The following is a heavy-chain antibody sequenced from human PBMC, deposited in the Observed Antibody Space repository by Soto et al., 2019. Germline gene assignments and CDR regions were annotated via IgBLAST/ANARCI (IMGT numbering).Heavy chain of an antibody. V-gene: IGHV4-59*01. D-gene: IGHD3-22*01. Sequence: QVQLQESGPGLVKPSETLSLTCTVSGGSISSYYWSWIRQPPGKGLEWIGYIYYSGSTNYNPSLKSRVTISVDTSKNQFSLKLSSVTAVDTAVYYCASSGYYYPDAFDIWGQGTMVTVSS. J-gene: IGHJ3*02. CDR2: IYYSGST. CDR1: GGSISSYY. CDR3: ASSGYYYPDAFDI.